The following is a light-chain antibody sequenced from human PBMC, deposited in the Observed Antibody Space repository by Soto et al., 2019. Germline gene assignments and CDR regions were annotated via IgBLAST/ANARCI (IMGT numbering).Light chain of an antibody. CDR2: GAS. J-gene: IGKJ5*01. CDR1: QSVGSD. CDR3: QQYDSSPPIT. Sequence: EIVMTQSPATLSVSTGERATLSCGASQSVGSDLAWYQQKPGQAPRLLMYGASSRATGIPDRFSGSGSGTDFTLTISRLEPEDSAVYYCQQYDSSPPITFGQGTRLEIK. V-gene: IGKV3-20*01.